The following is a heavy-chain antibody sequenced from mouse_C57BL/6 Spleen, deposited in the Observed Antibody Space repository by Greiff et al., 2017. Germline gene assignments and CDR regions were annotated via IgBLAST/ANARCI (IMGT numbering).Heavy chain of an antibody. Sequence: QVQLKESGAELMKPGASVKLSCKATGYTFTGYWLEWVKQRPGHGLEWIGEILPGSGSTNYNEKFKGKATFTADTSSNTAYMQLSSLTTEDSAIYYCASSQFITTVVAHYFDYWGQGTTLTVSS. V-gene: IGHV1-9*01. D-gene: IGHD1-1*01. CDR3: ASSQFITTVVAHYFDY. CDR2: ILPGSGST. J-gene: IGHJ2*01. CDR1: GYTFTGYW.